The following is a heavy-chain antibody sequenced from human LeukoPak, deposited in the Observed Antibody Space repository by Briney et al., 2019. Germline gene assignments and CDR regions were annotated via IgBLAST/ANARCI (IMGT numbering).Heavy chain of an antibody. V-gene: IGHV1-46*01. Sequence: ASVKVSCKASGYTFTSYYIHWVRQAPGQGLEWMGIINPSGGSTNYAQKFQGRVTMTRDTSTSTVYMDLSSLRSEDTAVYYCARGGFNYNILTGAFDIWGQGTMSPSLQ. CDR1: GYTFTSYY. CDR2: INPSGGST. CDR3: ARGGFNYNILTGAFDI. J-gene: IGHJ3*02. D-gene: IGHD3-9*01.